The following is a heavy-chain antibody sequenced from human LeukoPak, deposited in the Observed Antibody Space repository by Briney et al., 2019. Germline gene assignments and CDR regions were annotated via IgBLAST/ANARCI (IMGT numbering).Heavy chain of an antibody. D-gene: IGHD7-27*01. J-gene: IGHJ3*02. Sequence: SETLSLTCAVYGGSFSGYYWSWIRQPPGKGLEWIGEINHSGSTNYNPSLKSRVTISVDTSKNQFSLKLSSVTAADTAVYYCATELGGEDAFDIWGQGTMVTVSS. V-gene: IGHV4-34*01. CDR2: INHSGST. CDR3: ATELGGEDAFDI. CDR1: GGSFSGYY.